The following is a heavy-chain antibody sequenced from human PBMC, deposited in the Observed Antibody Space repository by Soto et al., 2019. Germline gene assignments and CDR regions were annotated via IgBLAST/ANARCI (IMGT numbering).Heavy chain of an antibody. J-gene: IGHJ4*02. V-gene: IGHV3-15*07. CDR3: TTLLTLRSGPYRVQHFDY. CDR1: GFTFSNAW. Sequence: PGGSLRLSCAASGFTFSNAWMNWVRQAPGKGLEWVGRIKSKTDGGTTDYAAPVKGRFTISRDDSKNTLYLQMNSLKTEDTAVYYCTTLLTLRSGPYRVQHFDYWGQGTLVTVSS. CDR2: IKSKTDGGTT. D-gene: IGHD3-10*01.